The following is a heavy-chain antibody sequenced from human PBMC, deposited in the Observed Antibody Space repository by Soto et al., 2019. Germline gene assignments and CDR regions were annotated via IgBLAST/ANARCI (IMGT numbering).Heavy chain of an antibody. CDR2: IYSGGST. V-gene: IGHV3-66*01. CDR1: GFTVSSNY. D-gene: IGHD3-3*01. J-gene: IGHJ4*02. CDR3: ARDQSGDYDY. Sequence: GGSLRLSCAASGFTVSSNYMSWVRQAPGKGLEWVSVIYSGGSTYYADSVKGRFTISRDNSKNTLYLQMNNLRAEDTAVYYCARDQSGDYDYWGQGTLVTVSS.